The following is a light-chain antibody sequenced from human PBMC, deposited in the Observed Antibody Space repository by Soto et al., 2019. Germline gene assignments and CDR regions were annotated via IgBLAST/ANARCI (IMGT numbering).Light chain of an antibody. Sequence: EIVLTQSPGTLSLSPGEGATLSCRASQSVPENYLAWYQQKPGQAPRLLIWGASTRAAYIPDRFSGSGSGTDFTRNISILEPEDFAVYYFMQYVTSFYTFGPGTKVDFK. J-gene: IGKJ3*01. V-gene: IGKV3-20*01. CDR1: QSVPENY. CDR2: GAS. CDR3: MQYVTSFYT.